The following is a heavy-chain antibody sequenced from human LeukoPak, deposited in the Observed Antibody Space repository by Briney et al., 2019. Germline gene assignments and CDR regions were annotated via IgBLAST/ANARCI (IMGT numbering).Heavy chain of an antibody. CDR3: ASYAKDIVVLPAASIYWYFDL. CDR1: GGSFSGYY. V-gene: IGHV4-34*01. D-gene: IGHD2-2*01. Sequence: SGTLSLTCAVYGGSFSGYYWSWIRQPPGKGLEWIGEITHSGSTNYNPSLKSRVTISVDTSKNQFSLKLSSVTAADTAVYYCASYAKDIVVLPAASIYWYFDLWGRGTLVTVST. J-gene: IGHJ2*01. CDR2: ITHSGST.